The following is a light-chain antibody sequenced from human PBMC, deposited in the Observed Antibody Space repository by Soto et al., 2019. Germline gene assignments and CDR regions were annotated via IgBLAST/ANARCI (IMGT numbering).Light chain of an antibody. V-gene: IGLV7-46*01. CDR1: TGAVTSGHY. J-gene: IGLJ3*02. CDR2: DTS. CDR3: MLSYNGAYV. Sequence: QTVVTQEPSLTVSPGGTVTLTCDSSTGAVTSGHYPYWFQQQPAQAPRTLIYDTSNKHSWTPARFSGSLLGGKAALTLSGAQPEDEADYYCMLSYNGAYVFGVGTQLTVL.